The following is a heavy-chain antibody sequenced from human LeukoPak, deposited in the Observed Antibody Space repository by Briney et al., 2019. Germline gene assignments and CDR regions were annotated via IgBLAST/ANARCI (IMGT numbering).Heavy chain of an antibody. V-gene: IGHV1-18*01. CDR2: ISAYNGNT. CDR1: GYTFTSYG. Sequence: ASVKVSCKASGYTFTSYGISWVRQAPGQGREWMGWISAYNGNTNYAQKLQGRGTITTDTSTSTAYMELRSLRSDDTAVYYCASGAYSYGPIDYWGQGTLVTVSS. CDR3: ASGAYSYGPIDY. D-gene: IGHD5-18*01. J-gene: IGHJ4*02.